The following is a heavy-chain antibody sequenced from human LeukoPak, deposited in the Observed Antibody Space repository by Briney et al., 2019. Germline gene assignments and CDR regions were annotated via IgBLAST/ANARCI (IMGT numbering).Heavy chain of an antibody. Sequence: GASVKVSCKASGGTFSSYAISWVRQAPGQGLEWMGGIIPIFGTANYAQKFQGRVTITADKSTSTAYMELSSLRSEDTAVYYCARDRVSSSWYSGFDYWGQGTLVTVSS. CDR2: IIPIFGTA. CDR3: ARDRVSSSWYSGFDY. V-gene: IGHV1-69*06. J-gene: IGHJ4*02. D-gene: IGHD6-13*01. CDR1: GGTFSSYA.